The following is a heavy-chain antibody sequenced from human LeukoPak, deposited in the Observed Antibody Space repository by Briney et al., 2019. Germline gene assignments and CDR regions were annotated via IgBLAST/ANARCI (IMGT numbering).Heavy chain of an antibody. J-gene: IGHJ4*02. Sequence: GGSLRLSCAASGFTFTSSAMSWVRQAPGKGLEWVSSIGGSGGSTYYADSAKGRFTISRDNSKNTLYLQMSSLRAEDTAVYYCAKNRDLHCFSPIDFWGQGTLGTVPS. D-gene: IGHD1-14*01. V-gene: IGHV3-23*01. CDR3: AKNRDLHCFSPIDF. CDR1: GFTFTSSA. CDR2: IGGSGGST.